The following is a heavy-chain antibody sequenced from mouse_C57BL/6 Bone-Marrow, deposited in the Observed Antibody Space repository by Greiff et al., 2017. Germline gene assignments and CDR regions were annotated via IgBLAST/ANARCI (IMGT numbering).Heavy chain of an antibody. V-gene: IGHV1-4*01. CDR2: INPSSGYT. Sequence: QVQLQQSGAELARPGASVKMSCKASGYTFTSYTMHWVKQRPGQGLEWIGYINPSSGYTKYNQKFKGKATLTADKSSSTAYMQLSSLTSEDSAVYYCARGRLRRVFDYWGQGTTLTVSS. J-gene: IGHJ2*01. D-gene: IGHD2-4*01. CDR3: ARGRLRRVFDY. CDR1: GYTFTSYT.